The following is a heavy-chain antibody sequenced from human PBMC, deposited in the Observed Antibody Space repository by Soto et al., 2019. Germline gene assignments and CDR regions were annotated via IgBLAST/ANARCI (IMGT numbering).Heavy chain of an antibody. V-gene: IGHV4-59*01. CDR1: GGSISSYY. CDR3: AGGPTWYYYAA. Sequence: QVQLQESGPGLVKPSEILSLTCTVSGGSISSYYWSWIRQPPGKGLEWIGYIYYSGSTNYNPSLKSRVTISVDTSKNQFSLKLSSVTAADTAVYYCAGGPTWYYYAAGGQGTLVTVSS. CDR2: IYYSGST. J-gene: IGHJ4*02. D-gene: IGHD3-10*01.